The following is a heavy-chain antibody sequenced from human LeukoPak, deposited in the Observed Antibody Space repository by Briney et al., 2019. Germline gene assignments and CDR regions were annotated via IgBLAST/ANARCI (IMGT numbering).Heavy chain of an antibody. V-gene: IGHV4-39*07. Sequence: SETLSLTCTVSGGSISSSSYYWVWIRQPPGKGLEWIGSVYYSGRTYYNPSLKSRVTISVDTSKNQFSLKLSSVTAADTAVYYCARTTEGGYSYGYFYYYYMDVWGKGTTVTISS. J-gene: IGHJ6*03. D-gene: IGHD5-18*01. CDR3: ARTTEGGYSYGYFYYYYMDV. CDR2: VYYSGRT. CDR1: GGSISSSSYY.